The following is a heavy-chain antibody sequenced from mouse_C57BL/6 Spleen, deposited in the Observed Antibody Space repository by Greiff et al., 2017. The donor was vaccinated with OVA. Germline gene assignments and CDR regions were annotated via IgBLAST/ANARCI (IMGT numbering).Heavy chain of an antibody. CDR1: GYTFTSYW. J-gene: IGHJ3*01. CDR3: GGYNYDYDGFAY. Sequence: VQLQQPGAELVKPGASVKLSCKASGYTFTSYWMHWVKQRPGQGLEWIGMIHPNSGSTNYNEKFKSKATLTVDKSSSTAYMQLSSLTSEDSAVYYCGGYNYDYDGFAYWGQGTLVTVSA. V-gene: IGHV1-64*01. D-gene: IGHD2-4*01. CDR2: IHPNSGST.